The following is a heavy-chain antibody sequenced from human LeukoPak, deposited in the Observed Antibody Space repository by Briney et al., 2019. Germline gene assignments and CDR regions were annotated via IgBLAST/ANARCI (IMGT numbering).Heavy chain of an antibody. Sequence: SVKVSCKASGGTFSSYAISWVRQAPGQGLEWMGGIIPIFGTANYAQKFQGRVTITADESTSTAYMELSSLRSEDTAVYYCARVTGSPGDYYYYGMDVWGQGTTVTVSS. V-gene: IGHV1-69*01. D-gene: IGHD3-9*01. CDR3: ARVTGSPGDYYYYGMDV. J-gene: IGHJ6*02. CDR2: IIPIFGTA. CDR1: GGTFSSYA.